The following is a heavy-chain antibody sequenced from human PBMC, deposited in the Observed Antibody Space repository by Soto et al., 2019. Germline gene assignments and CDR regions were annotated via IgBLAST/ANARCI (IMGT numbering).Heavy chain of an antibody. Sequence: PSETLSLTCTVSGGSISSSYYWSCIRQPAGKGLEWIGRIYTSGSTNYNPSLKSRVTMSVDTSKNQFSLKLSSVTAADTAVYYCARGMVGSYSNWFDPWGQGTLVTVSS. J-gene: IGHJ5*02. V-gene: IGHV4-4*07. CDR2: IYTSGST. CDR3: ARGMVGSYSNWFDP. CDR1: GGSISSSYY. D-gene: IGHD1-26*01.